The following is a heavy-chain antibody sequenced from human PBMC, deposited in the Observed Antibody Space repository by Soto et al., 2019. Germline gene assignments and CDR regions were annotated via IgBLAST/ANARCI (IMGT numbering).Heavy chain of an antibody. CDR3: ARVAGYCSSTSCYSYYMDV. Sequence: PSETLSLTCTVSGGSISSSSYYWGWILQPPGKGLEWIGSIYYSGSTYYNPSLKSRVTISVDTSKNQFSLKLSSVTAADTAVYYCARVAGYCSSTSCYSYYMDVWGKGTTVTVSS. D-gene: IGHD2-2*01. CDR2: IYYSGST. CDR1: GGSISSSSYY. V-gene: IGHV4-39*01. J-gene: IGHJ6*03.